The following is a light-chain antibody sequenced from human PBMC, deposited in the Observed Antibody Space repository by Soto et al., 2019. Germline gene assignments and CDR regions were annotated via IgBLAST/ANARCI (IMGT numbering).Light chain of an antibody. Sequence: EIVMTQSPATLSVSPGERATLSCRASQSVSSNLAWYQQKPGQAPRLLIYGASTRATGIPVRFSGSGSGTEFTLTISSLQSEDFAVYFCQQYKDWPPAMYTFGQGTKLEIK. V-gene: IGKV3-15*01. J-gene: IGKJ2*01. CDR1: QSVSSN. CDR3: QQYKDWPPAMYT. CDR2: GAS.